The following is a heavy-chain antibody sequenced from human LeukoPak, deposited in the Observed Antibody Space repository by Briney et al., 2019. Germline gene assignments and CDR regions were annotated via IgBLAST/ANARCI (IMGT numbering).Heavy chain of an antibody. CDR3: ARDRRSSGWFLSHFDY. Sequence: ASVKVSCKASGYAFTTYCIHWVRLAPGQGLQWMGIINPSAGGTVYAQKFRGRVTMTRDTSINTVYMELSSLRSDDTAVYYCARDRRSSGWFLSHFDYWGQGALVTVSS. D-gene: IGHD6-19*01. V-gene: IGHV1-46*01. CDR2: INPSAGGT. CDR1: GYAFTTYC. J-gene: IGHJ4*02.